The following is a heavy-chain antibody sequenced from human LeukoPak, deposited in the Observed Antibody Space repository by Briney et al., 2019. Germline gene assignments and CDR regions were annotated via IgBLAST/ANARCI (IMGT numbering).Heavy chain of an antibody. CDR3: ARDISSWEPYFDY. CDR2: IHPSTGNP. D-gene: IGHD1-26*01. V-gene: IGHV7-4-1*02. CDR1: GYTFTNYA. Sequence: ASVKVSCKASGYTFTNYAMNWVRQAPGQGLEWMGWIHPSTGNPTYAQDFTGRFVFSLDTSVSTAYLQISSLKAEDTAVYYCARDISSWEPYFDYWGQGTLVTVSS. J-gene: IGHJ4*02.